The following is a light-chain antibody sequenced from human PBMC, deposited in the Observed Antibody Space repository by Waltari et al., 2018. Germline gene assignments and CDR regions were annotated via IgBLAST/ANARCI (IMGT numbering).Light chain of an antibody. CDR2: WAP. CDR3: QQYYSTPYT. Sequence: DIVMTQAPDSLAVSLGERATINCKSSQSVLYSSNNKNYLAWYQHKPGQPPKLLIYWAPTRESGVPDRFSGSGSGTDFTLTISSLQAEDVAVYYCQQYYSTPYTFGQGTKLEIK. V-gene: IGKV4-1*01. J-gene: IGKJ2*01. CDR1: QSVLYSSNNKNY.